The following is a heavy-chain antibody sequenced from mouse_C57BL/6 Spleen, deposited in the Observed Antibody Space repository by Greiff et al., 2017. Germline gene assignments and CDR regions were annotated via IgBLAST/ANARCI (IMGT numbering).Heavy chain of an antibody. CDR3: ASPLITTVVATDY. CDR2: IDPEDGET. D-gene: IGHD1-1*01. Sequence: EVMLVESGAELVKPGASVKLSCTASGFNIKDYYMHWVKQRTEQGLEWIGRIDPEDGETKYAPKFQGKATITADPSSNTAYLQLSSLTSEDTAVYYCASPLITTVVATDYWGQGTTLTVSS. CDR1: GFNIKDYY. V-gene: IGHV14-2*01. J-gene: IGHJ2*01.